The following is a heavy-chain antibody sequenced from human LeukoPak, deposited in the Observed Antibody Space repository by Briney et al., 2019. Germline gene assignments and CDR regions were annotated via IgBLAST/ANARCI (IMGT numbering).Heavy chain of an antibody. V-gene: IGHV4-34*01. Sequence: PSETLSLTCAVYGGSFSGYYWSWIRQPPGKGLEWIGEINHSGSTNYNPSLKSRVTISVDTSKNQFSLKLSSVTAADTAVYYCARGPLAAAGTLTYYYYGMDVWGQGTTVTVSS. CDR3: ARGPLAAAGTLTYYYYGMDV. CDR2: INHSGST. J-gene: IGHJ6*02. D-gene: IGHD6-13*01. CDR1: GGSFSGYY.